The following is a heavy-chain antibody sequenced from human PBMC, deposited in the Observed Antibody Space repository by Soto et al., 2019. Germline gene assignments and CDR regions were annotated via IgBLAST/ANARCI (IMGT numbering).Heavy chain of an antibody. CDR1: GFTFSSYA. J-gene: IGHJ4*02. D-gene: IGHD2-21*02. CDR2: ISGSGGST. CDR3: AKGLLFGPFDY. Sequence: GXSLRLSCAASGFTFSSYAISWVVQAPGKGLEWVSAISGSGGSTYYADSVKGRFTISRDNSKNTLYLQMKSLRAEDTAVYYCAKGLLFGPFDYWGQGTLVTVSS. V-gene: IGHV3-23*01.